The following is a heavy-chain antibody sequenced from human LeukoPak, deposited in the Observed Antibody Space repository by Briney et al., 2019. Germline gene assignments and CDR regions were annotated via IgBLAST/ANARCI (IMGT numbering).Heavy chain of an antibody. CDR3: ERTSSGVDDYGDYLLNF. CDR2: ISAYSGNT. J-gene: IGHJ4*02. D-gene: IGHD4-17*01. CDR1: GYTFSSYG. Sequence: ASVKVSCKASGYTFSSYGISWVRQAPGQGLEWMGWISAYSGNTMYAQKLQGRATMTTDTSTSTAYMELRSLRSDNTAVYYCERTSSGVDDYGDYLLNFWGQGTLVTVSS. V-gene: IGHV1-18*01.